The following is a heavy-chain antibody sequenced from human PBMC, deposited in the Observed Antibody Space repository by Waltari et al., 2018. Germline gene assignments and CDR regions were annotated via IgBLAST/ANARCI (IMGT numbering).Heavy chain of an antibody. V-gene: IGHV4-39*07. J-gene: IGHJ4*02. D-gene: IGHD3-3*01. CDR3: ARSPDFWSGHRLCYFDY. Sequence: QLQLQESGPGLVKPSETLSLTCTVSGGSISSSSYYWGWIRQHPGKGLEWIGSIYYSGSTYYNPSLKSRVTISVDTSKNQFSLKLSSVTAADTAVYYCARSPDFWSGHRLCYFDYWGRGTLVTVSS. CDR1: GGSISSSSYY. CDR2: IYYSGST.